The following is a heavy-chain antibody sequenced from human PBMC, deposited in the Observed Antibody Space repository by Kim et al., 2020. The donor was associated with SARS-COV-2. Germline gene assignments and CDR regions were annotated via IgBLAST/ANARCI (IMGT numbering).Heavy chain of an antibody. D-gene: IGHD6-13*01. J-gene: IGHJ4*02. CDR2: T. V-gene: IGHV4-39*07. Sequence: TYYPPSLKSRVTISVDTSKSHFSLELSSVTAADTAVYYCARHSSTWSFDYWGQGTLVTVSS. CDR3: ARHSSTWSFDY.